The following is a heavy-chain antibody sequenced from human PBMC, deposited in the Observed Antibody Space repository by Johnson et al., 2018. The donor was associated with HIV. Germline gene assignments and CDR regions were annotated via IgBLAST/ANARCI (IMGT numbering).Heavy chain of an antibody. CDR1: GFTFSDYC. Sequence: QVQLVESGGGLVKPGGSLRLSCAASGFTFSDYCMSWIRQAPGKGLEWISYISSSGNTIYYADSVKGRFTISRENAKKSLYQQMNSLRAEDTAVYYCAKESDAFDIWGQGTMVTVSS. V-gene: IGHV3-11*04. CDR3: AKESDAFDI. J-gene: IGHJ3*02. CDR2: ISSSGNTI.